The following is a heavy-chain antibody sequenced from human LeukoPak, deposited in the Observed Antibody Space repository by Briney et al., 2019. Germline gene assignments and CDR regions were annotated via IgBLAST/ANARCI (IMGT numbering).Heavy chain of an antibody. D-gene: IGHD3-22*01. CDR2: ISSSSYI. Sequence: GSLRLSCAASGFTFSSYSMNWVRQAPGKGLEWVSSISSSSYIYYADSVKGRFTISRDNAKNSLYLQMNSLRAEDTAVYYCARDPDYYDSSGYYFILDYWGQGTLVTVSS. V-gene: IGHV3-21*01. CDR1: GFTFSSYS. CDR3: ARDPDYYDSSGYYFILDY. J-gene: IGHJ4*02.